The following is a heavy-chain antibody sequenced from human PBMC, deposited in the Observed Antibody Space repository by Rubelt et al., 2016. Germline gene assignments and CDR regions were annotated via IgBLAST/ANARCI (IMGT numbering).Heavy chain of an antibody. CDR3: GPLSRACGLFDY. CDR1: TGSISSDIYH. J-gene: IGHJ4*02. Sequence: QLQLQESGPGLVKPSETLSLTCAVFTGSISSDIYHWGWVRQPPGKGLEWIGSIFYSGTPYYNPSLRRRVRISVDTSKSQISLRPVAVTAAVTAVYYCGPLSRACGLFDYWGQGTLVTVSS. V-gene: IGHV4-39*01. CDR2: IFYSGTP. D-gene: IGHD2-21*01.